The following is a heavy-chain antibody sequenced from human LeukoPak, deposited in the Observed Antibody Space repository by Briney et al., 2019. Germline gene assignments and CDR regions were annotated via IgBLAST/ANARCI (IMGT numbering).Heavy chain of an antibody. V-gene: IGHV1-3*01. CDR1: GYTFTSYA. CDR2: INAGNGNT. Sequence: ASVKVSCKASGYTFTSYAMHWVRQAPGQRLEWMGWINAGNGNTKYSQKFQGRVTITRDTSASTAYMELSSLRSEDTAVYYCARGGVEVVVPAADGYYYYYGMDVWGKGTTVTVSS. D-gene: IGHD2-2*01. CDR3: ARGGVEVVVPAADGYYYYYGMDV. J-gene: IGHJ6*04.